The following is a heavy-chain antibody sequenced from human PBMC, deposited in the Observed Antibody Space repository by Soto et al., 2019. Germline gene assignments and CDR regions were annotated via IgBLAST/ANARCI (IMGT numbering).Heavy chain of an antibody. CDR1: GGSISSGDYY. V-gene: IGHV4-30-4*01. CDR3: ARVRHINAFDI. J-gene: IGHJ3*02. D-gene: IGHD1-20*01. CDR2: IYYSGST. Sequence: TSETLSLTCTVSGGSISSGDYYWSWIRQPPGKGLEWIGYIYYSGSTYYNPSLKSRFTISVDTSKNQFSLKLSSVTAADTAVYYCARVRHINAFDIWGQGTMVTVSS.